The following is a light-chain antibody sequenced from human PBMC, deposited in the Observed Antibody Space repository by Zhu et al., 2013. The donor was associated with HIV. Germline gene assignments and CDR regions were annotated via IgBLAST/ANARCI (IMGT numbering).Light chain of an antibody. CDR1: QSVSSK. CDR3: QQYDTWPYT. V-gene: IGKV3-15*01. Sequence: EIVMTQSPATLSVSPGERATLSCRASQSVSSKLAWYQQKRGQAPRLLIYGAFARVTGMPARFSGSGSGTEFTLTISSLQSEDFAVYYCQQYDTWPYTFGQGTKLDIK. J-gene: IGKJ2*01. CDR2: GAF.